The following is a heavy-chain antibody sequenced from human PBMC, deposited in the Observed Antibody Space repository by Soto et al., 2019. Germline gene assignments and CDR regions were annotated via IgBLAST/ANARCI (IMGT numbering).Heavy chain of an antibody. CDR2: IYYSGST. CDR1: GGSISSGDYY. CDR3: ARDIYYDFWSGYPYYYYGMDV. Sequence: SETLSLTCTVSGGSISSGDYYWSWIRQPPGKGLEWIGYIYYSGSTYYNPSLKSRVTISVDTSKNQFSLKLSSVTAADTAVYYCARDIYYDFWSGYPYYYYGMDVWGQGTTVTVSS. J-gene: IGHJ6*02. V-gene: IGHV4-30-4*01. D-gene: IGHD3-3*01.